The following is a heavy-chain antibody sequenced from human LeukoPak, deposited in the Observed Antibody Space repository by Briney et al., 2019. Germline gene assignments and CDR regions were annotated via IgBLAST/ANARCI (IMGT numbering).Heavy chain of an antibody. D-gene: IGHD5-18*01. CDR3: ARRYSYGSVDY. J-gene: IGHJ4*02. CDR1: GYTFTIYY. V-gene: IGHV1-46*01. Sequence: VASVKVSRKASGYTFTIYYMHWVRQAPGQGLEWMGVINPSGGSTNYAQKFQGRVTMTRDTSTSIVYMELSSLRSEDTAVYYCARRYSYGSVDYWGQGTLVTVSS. CDR2: INPSGGST.